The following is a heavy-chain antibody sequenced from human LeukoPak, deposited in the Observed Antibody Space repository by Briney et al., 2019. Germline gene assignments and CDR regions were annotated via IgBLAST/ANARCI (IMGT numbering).Heavy chain of an antibody. V-gene: IGHV3-30-3*01. J-gene: IGHJ5*02. CDR3: ARESGVPGIAAAGSWFDP. CDR2: ISYDGSNK. CDR1: GFTFSSYA. Sequence: GGSLRLSCAASGFTFSSYAMHWVRQAPGKGLEWVAVISYDGSNKYYADSVKGRFTISRDNSKSTLYLQMNSLRAEDTAVYYCARESGVPGIAAAGSWFDPWGQGTLVTVSS. D-gene: IGHD6-13*01.